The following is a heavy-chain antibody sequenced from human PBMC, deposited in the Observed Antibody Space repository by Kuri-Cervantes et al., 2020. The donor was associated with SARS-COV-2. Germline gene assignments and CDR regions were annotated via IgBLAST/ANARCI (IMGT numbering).Heavy chain of an antibody. CDR3: ARRESGSYFGFLDS. CDR1: GFTFSSYA. CDR2: IWFDGSQT. D-gene: IGHD1-26*01. Sequence: GESLKISCAASGFTFSSYAMSWVRQSPGKGLEWLAFIWFDGSQTYYSDSVKGRFTISRDNSNNTLYLQMNSLRVEDTAMYYCARRESGSYFGFLDSWGQGILVTVSS. V-gene: IGHV3-33*08. J-gene: IGHJ4*02.